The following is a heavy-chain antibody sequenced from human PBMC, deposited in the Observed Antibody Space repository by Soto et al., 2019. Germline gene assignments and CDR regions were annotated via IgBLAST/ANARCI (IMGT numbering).Heavy chain of an antibody. CDR2: IYYSGST. V-gene: IGHV4-30-4*01. J-gene: IGHJ4*02. D-gene: IGHD4-17*01. CDR1: GGSISSGDYY. Sequence: PSETLSLTCTVSGGSISSGDYYWSWIRQPPGKGLEWIGYIYYSGSTYYNPSLKSRVTISVDTSKNQFSLKLSSVTAADTAVYYGAIYGGNSVYFDDWGQGTLVTVSS. CDR3: AIYGGNSVYFDD.